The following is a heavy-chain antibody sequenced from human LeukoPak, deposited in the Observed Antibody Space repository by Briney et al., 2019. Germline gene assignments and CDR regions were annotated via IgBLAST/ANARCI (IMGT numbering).Heavy chain of an antibody. Sequence: SETLSLTCAVYGGSFSGYYWSWIRQPPGKGLEWIGEINHSGSTNYNPSLKSRVTISVDTPKNQFSLKLSSVTAADTAVYYCARLPADRIAAAGTGGGDYWGQGTLVTVSS. CDR1: GGSFSGYY. D-gene: IGHD6-13*01. CDR3: ARLPADRIAAAGTGGGDY. V-gene: IGHV4-34*01. J-gene: IGHJ4*02. CDR2: INHSGST.